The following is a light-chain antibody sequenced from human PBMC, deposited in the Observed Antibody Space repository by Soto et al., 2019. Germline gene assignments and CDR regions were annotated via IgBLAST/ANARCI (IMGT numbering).Light chain of an antibody. CDR1: QSISSW. V-gene: IGKV1-5*03. CDR2: KAS. J-gene: IGKJ5*01. Sequence: DIQMTPSPSTLSASVGDRVTITCRASQSISSWLAWYQQKPGKAPKLLIYKASSLESGVPSRFSGSGSGTDFTLTISCLQSEDFATYYCQQYYSYRITFGQGTRLEIK. CDR3: QQYYSYRIT.